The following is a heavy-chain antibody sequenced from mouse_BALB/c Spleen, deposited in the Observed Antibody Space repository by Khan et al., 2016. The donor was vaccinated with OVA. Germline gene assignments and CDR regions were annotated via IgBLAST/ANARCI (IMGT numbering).Heavy chain of an antibody. CDR3: ERETDGSSYDGMDY. V-gene: IGHV1-77*01. J-gene: IGHJ4*01. CDR1: GYTFTDYY. Sequence: QVQLQQSGPEPARPGASVKLSCKASGYTFTDYYIHWVKQRPGQGLEWIGEIYPGSGTTYYNEEFKGKATLTADKSSSTASMQLSRLTSEDSAVLVYERETDGSSYDGMDYWGQGTTVTVAS. CDR2: IYPGSGTT. D-gene: IGHD1-1*01.